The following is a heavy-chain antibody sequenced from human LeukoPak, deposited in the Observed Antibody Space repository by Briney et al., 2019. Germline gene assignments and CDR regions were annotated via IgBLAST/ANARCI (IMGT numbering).Heavy chain of an antibody. Sequence: GGSLRLSCAASGFTFSSYWMHWVRHALGKGLVWVSRINSDGSSTNYADSVKGRFTISRDNAKNTLYLQMNSLRAEDTAVYYCARGYSSGWYTFDYWGQGTLVTVSS. CDR1: GFTFSSYW. CDR3: ARGYSSGWYTFDY. CDR2: INSDGSST. V-gene: IGHV3-74*01. D-gene: IGHD6-19*01. J-gene: IGHJ4*02.